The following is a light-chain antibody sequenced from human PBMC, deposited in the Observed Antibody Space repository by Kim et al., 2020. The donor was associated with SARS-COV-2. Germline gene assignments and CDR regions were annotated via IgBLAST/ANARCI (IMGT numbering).Light chain of an antibody. J-gene: IGLJ2*01. CDR1: SRDVGGYNY. CDR3: SSYAGSNIVV. CDR2: EVS. V-gene: IGLV2-8*01. Sequence: GQSVTISCTGTSRDVGGYNYVSWYQQHPGKAPKLMIYEVSERPSGVPDRFSGSKSGNTASLTVSGLQAEDEADYYCSSYAGSNIVVFGGGTKLTVL.